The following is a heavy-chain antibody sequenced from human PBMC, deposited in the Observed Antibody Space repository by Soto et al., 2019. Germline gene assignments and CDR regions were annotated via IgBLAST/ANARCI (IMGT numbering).Heavy chain of an antibody. CDR2: IWYDGSNK. J-gene: IGHJ4*02. Sequence: PGGSLRLSCAASGFTFRSYAMHWVRQAPGKGLEWVAIIWYDGSNKYYADSVKGRFTISRDNSKNTLYLQMNSLRAEDTAVYYCARDYDDLVPAAPYFDYWGQGTLVTVSS. D-gene: IGHD2-2*01. V-gene: IGHV3-33*08. CDR3: ARDYDDLVPAAPYFDY. CDR1: GFTFRSYA.